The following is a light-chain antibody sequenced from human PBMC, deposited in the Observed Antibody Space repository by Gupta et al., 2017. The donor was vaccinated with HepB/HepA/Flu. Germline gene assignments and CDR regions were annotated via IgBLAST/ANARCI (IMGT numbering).Light chain of an antibody. Sequence: ETVLTQSPGTLSSSPGERATRSCRASQSVSSSYLAWYQQKPGQALRLLIYGASNRATGIPDKFSGSGSGSDFTLTISRLEPEDFAVYYCQQYGSSPCSFGQGTKLEIK. V-gene: IGKV3-20*01. CDR2: GAS. J-gene: IGKJ2*04. CDR1: QSVSSSY. CDR3: QQYGSSPCS.